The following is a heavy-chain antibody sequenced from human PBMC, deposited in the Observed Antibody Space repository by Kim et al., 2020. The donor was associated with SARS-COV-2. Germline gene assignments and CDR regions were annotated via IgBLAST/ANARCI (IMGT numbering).Heavy chain of an antibody. J-gene: IGHJ4*02. CDR1: GFTFSTYA. Sequence: GGSLRLSCAASGFTFSTYAMHWVRQAPGKGLEWVAVISYDGRNKFYVDSVKGRFTISRDNSKNTLFLQMNSLRTEDTAVYCCVRDYFGSGSFDYWGQGTLVAVSS. D-gene: IGHD3-10*01. V-gene: IGHV3-30*03. CDR2: ISYDGRNK. CDR3: VRDYFGSGSFDY.